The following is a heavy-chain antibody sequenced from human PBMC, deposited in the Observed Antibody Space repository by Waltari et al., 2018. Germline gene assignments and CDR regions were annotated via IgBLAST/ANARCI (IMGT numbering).Heavy chain of an antibody. V-gene: IGHV3-53*04. Sequence: EVQLVESGGGLVQPGGSLRLSCAASGFSVSSNYMSWVRQTPGKGLEWLYVIYSGGTTHYADSVRGRFTISRHNSNNTLYLQMNSLRPEDTAVYYCAREYYYYYHGMDVWGQGTTVTVS. CDR3: AREYYYYYHGMDV. J-gene: IGHJ6*02. CDR1: GFSVSSNY. CDR2: IYSGGTT.